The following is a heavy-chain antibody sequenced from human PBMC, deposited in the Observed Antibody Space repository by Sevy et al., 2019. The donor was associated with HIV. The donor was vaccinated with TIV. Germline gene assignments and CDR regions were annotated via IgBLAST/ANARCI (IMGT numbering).Heavy chain of an antibody. CDR3: ARDTNPELAVSLWDDAFDI. D-gene: IGHD1-26*01. J-gene: IGHJ3*02. CDR2: ISYDGSNK. V-gene: IGHV3-30-3*01. Sequence: GGSLRLSCAASGFTFSSYAMHWVRQAPGKGLEWVAVISYDGSNKYYADSVKGRFTISRDNSKNTLYLQMNSLRAEETAVYYCARDTNPELAVSLWDDAFDIWGQGTMVTVSS. CDR1: GFTFSSYA.